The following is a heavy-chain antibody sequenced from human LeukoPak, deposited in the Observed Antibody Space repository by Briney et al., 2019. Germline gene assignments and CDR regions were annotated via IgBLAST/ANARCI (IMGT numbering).Heavy chain of an antibody. D-gene: IGHD6-25*01. CDR1: GFTFSSYG. CDR2: ITSTNHI. Sequence: GGSLRLSCAASGFTFSSYGMIWVRQAPGQGLEGVSSITSTNHIYHADSVTGRFTISRDNAKNSLYLQMHSLRAEDTAVYYCASPLHSSGFNNWFAPRGQGTLVTVSS. V-gene: IGHV3-21*01. CDR3: ASPLHSSGFNNWFAP. J-gene: IGHJ5*02.